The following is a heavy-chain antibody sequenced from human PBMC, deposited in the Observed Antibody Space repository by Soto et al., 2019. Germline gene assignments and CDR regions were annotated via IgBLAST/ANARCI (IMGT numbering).Heavy chain of an antibody. Sequence: GESLKISCRGSGYSFTNYWIGWVRQMPGKGLEWMGIIYPGDSDTRYSPSFRGQVTISADKSIGTAYLQWSSLKASDTAMYYCARVLTGYYNPHLSGMHVWGQGTTVTVS. CDR3: ARVLTGYYNPHLSGMHV. V-gene: IGHV5-51*01. CDR2: IYPGDSDT. D-gene: IGHD3-9*01. CDR1: GYSFTNYW. J-gene: IGHJ6*02.